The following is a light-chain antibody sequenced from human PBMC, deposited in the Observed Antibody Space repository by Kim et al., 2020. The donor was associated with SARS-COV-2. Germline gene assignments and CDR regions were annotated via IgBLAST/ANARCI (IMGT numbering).Light chain of an antibody. Sequence: QSVLTQPPSVSAAPGQKVTISCSGGTSNVGANSVAWHQQFPGTAPKVLIYDNDNRPSGIPDRFSGSRSGTSATLGITGLQTGDEADYYCAAWDDTLGGWVFGGGTKVTVL. CDR3: AAWDDTLGGWV. CDR1: TSNVGANS. V-gene: IGLV1-51*01. CDR2: DND. J-gene: IGLJ3*02.